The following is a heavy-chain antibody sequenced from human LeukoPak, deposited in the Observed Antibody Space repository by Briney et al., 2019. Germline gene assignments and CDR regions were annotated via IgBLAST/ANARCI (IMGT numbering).Heavy chain of an antibody. D-gene: IGHD6-6*01. V-gene: IGHV4-59*11. CDR2: IYNNGTT. J-gene: IGHJ4*02. CDR3: SRAYSSSSSRPFDY. CDR1: GVSISSHN. Sequence: PAETLSLTCTVSGVSISSHNLSWIRQPPGKGLEWIWYIYNNGTTNYNPSLKSRVTISLNTSNNHFPLHLTSITAADTAVYYYSRAYSSSSSRPFDYWGQGTLVTVSS.